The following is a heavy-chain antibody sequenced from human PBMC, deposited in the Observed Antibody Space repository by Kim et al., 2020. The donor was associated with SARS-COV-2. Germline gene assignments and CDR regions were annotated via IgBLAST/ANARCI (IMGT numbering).Heavy chain of an antibody. J-gene: IGHJ5*02. CDR1: GYTFTSYG. Sequence: ASVKVSCKASGYTFTSYGISWVRQAPGQGLEWMGWISAYNGNTNYAQKLQGRVTMTTDTSTSTAYMELRSLRSDDTAVYYCARVQGIAVAGPPRYHWFDPWGQGTLVTVSS. CDR3: ARVQGIAVAGPPRYHWFDP. CDR2: ISAYNGNT. D-gene: IGHD6-19*01. V-gene: IGHV1-18*01.